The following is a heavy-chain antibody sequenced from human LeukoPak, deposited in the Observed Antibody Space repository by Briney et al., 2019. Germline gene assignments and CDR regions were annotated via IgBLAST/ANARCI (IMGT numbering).Heavy chain of an antibody. CDR1: GFTFISYW. J-gene: IGHJ6*04. D-gene: IGHD3-16*01. CDR3: ARGGGGMDV. V-gene: IGHV3-7*01. Sequence: PGGSLRLSCAASGFTFISYWMSWVRQAPGKGLEWVANINQDGSEKYYVDSVKGRFTTSRDNAKNSLYLQMNTLRAEDTAVYHCARGGGGMDVWGKGTSVTVSP. CDR2: INQDGSEK.